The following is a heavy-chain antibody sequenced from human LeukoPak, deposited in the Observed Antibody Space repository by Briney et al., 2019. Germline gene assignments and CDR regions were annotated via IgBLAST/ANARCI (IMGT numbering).Heavy chain of an antibody. Sequence: QPGGSLRLSCAASGFTFDDYAMHWVRQAPGKGLERVSLISGDGGSTYFADSVKGRFTISRDNSKNSLYLQMNSLRTEDTALYYCAKDLFSGTVATPYFYYYGMDVWGQGTTVTVSS. CDR3: AKDLFSGTVATPYFYYYGMDV. CDR2: ISGDGGST. J-gene: IGHJ6*02. CDR1: GFTFDDYA. D-gene: IGHD6-19*01. V-gene: IGHV3-43*02.